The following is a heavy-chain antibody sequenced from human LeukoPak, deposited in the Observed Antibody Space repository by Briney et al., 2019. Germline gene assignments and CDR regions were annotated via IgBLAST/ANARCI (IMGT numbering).Heavy chain of an antibody. CDR2: IYYSGST. V-gene: IGHV4-59*01. J-gene: IGHJ3*02. CDR3: ARGRRLLWFGELYGGAFDI. D-gene: IGHD3-10*01. CDR1: GGSISNYY. Sequence: SETLSLTCTVSGGSISNYYWSWIRQPPGKGLEWIGYIYYSGSTNYNPSLKSRVTISVDTSKNQFSLKLSSVTAADTAVYYRARGRRLLWFGELYGGAFDIWGQGTMVTVSS.